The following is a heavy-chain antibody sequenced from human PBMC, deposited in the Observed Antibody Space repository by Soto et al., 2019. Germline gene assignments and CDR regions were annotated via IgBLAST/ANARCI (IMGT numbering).Heavy chain of an antibody. V-gene: IGHV5-51*01. D-gene: IGHD6-13*01. CDR1: GYSFTSYW. J-gene: IGHJ6*02. Sequence: PGESLKISCKGSGYSFTSYWIGGVRQKPGKGLEWMGIIYPGDSDTRYSPSFQGQVTISADKSISTAYLQWSSLKASDTAMYYCARTSAGGKYYYGMDVWGQGTTVTVSS. CDR2: IYPGDSDT. CDR3: ARTSAGGKYYYGMDV.